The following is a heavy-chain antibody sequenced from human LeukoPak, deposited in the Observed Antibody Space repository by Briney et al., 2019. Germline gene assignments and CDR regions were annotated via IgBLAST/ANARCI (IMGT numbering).Heavy chain of an antibody. D-gene: IGHD3-10*01. J-gene: IGHJ5*02. V-gene: IGHV3-33*01. Sequence: GGSLRLSCAASGFTFSSYGMHWVRQAPGKGLEWVAVIWYDGSNKYYADSVKGRSTISRDNSKNTLYLQMNSLRAEDTAVYYCARDRDAWFGEFHNWFDPWGQGTLVTVSS. CDR1: GFTFSSYG. CDR3: ARDRDAWFGEFHNWFDP. CDR2: IWYDGSNK.